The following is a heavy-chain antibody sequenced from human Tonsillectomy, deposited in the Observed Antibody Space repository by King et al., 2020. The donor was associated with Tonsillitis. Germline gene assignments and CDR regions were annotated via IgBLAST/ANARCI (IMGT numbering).Heavy chain of an antibody. CDR2: INHIGST. V-gene: IGHV4-34*01. J-gene: IGHJ5*02. CDR1: GGSFSGSY. Sequence: VQLQQWGAGLLKPSETLSLTCAVYGGSFSGSYWSGIGQPPGKGLGWLGEINHIGSTNYNPSLRSRVTIPVDTSRNQFSLKLSPVPAADTAVYYCAREPGIAAAGDWFDPWGQGTLVTVSS. D-gene: IGHD6-13*01. CDR3: AREPGIAAAGDWFDP.